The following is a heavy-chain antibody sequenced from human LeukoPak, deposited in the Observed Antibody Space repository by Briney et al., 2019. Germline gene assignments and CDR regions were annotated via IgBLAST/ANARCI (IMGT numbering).Heavy chain of an antibody. CDR3: AREPRMITFGGVIVIDAFDI. CDR2: IYYSGST. J-gene: IGHJ3*02. Sequence: PSETLSLTCTVSGGSISSYYWSWIRQPPGKGLEWIGYIYYSGSTYYNPSLKSRVTISVDTSKNQFSLKLSSVTAADTAVYYCAREPRMITFGGVIVIDAFDIWGQGTMVTVSS. CDR1: GGSISSYY. V-gene: IGHV4-59*12. D-gene: IGHD3-16*02.